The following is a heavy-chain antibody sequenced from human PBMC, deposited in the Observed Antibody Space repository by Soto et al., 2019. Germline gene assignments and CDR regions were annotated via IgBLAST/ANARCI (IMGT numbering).Heavy chain of an antibody. CDR1: GGSISSSSYY. J-gene: IGHJ3*02. Sequence: SETLSLTCTVSGGSISSSSYYWGWIRQPPGKGLEWIGSIYYSGSTYYNPSLKSRVTISVDTSKNQFSLKLSSVTAADTAVYYCASAITIMVVLRVFDIGGKGKMVT. D-gene: IGHD3-22*01. V-gene: IGHV4-39*01. CDR3: ASAITIMVVLRVFDI. CDR2: IYYSGST.